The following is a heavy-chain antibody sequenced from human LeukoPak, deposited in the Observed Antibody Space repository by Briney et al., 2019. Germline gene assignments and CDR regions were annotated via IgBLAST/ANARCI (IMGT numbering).Heavy chain of an antibody. CDR1: GYTFTSYG. Sequence: GASVKVSCKASGYTFTSYGISWVRQAPGQGLEWMGWISAYNGNTNYAQKLQGRVTMTTDKSTSTAYMELSSLRSKDTAVYYCARGARYCSGGSCFEVGPDDAFDIWGQGTMVTVSS. D-gene: IGHD2-15*01. J-gene: IGHJ3*02. CDR2: ISAYNGNT. CDR3: ARGARYCSGGSCFEVGPDDAFDI. V-gene: IGHV1-18*01.